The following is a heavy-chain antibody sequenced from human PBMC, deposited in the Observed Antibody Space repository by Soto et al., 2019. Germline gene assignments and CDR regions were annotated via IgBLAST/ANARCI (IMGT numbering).Heavy chain of an antibody. D-gene: IGHD6-13*01. CDR1: GFSLSNARMG. CDR3: ARICWRSRWYPFDY. Sequence: QVTLKESGPVLVKPTETLTLTCTVSGFSLSNARMGVSWIRQPPGKALEWLAHIFSNDEKSYSTSLKSRLTTXKXPCXSHGGLTMTNMDPVDTATYYCARICWRSRWYPFDYWGQGTLVTVSS. V-gene: IGHV2-26*01. J-gene: IGHJ4*02. CDR2: IFSNDEK.